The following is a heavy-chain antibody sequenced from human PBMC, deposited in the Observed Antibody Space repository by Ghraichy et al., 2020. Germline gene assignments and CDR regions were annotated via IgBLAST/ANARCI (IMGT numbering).Heavy chain of an antibody. V-gene: IGHV3-9*01. CDR2: ISWNSGSI. CDR1: GFTFDDYA. D-gene: IGHD6-6*01. CDR3: AKDHSSSSYYYYYMDV. Sequence: LSLTCAASGFTFDDYAMHWVRQAPGKGLEWVSGISWNSGSIGYADSVKGRFTISRDNAKNSLYLQMNSLRAEDTALYYCAKDHSSSSYYYYYMDVWGKGTTVTVSS. J-gene: IGHJ6*03.